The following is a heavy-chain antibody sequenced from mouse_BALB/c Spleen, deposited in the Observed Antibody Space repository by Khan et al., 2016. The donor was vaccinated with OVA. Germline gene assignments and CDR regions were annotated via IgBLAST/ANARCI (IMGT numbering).Heavy chain of an antibody. D-gene: IGHD1-1*01. CDR1: GYSITSDYA. Sequence: EVQLQESGPGLVKPSQSLSLTCTVTGYSITSDYAWNWIRQFPGNKLEWMGYISYSGRTSYNPSLQSRISITRDTSKNQFFLQLNAVTTEDTATYYCARSVTITTVVATDCDYWGQGTTLTVSS. J-gene: IGHJ2*01. V-gene: IGHV3-2*02. CDR3: ARSVTITTVVATDCDY. CDR2: ISYSGRT.